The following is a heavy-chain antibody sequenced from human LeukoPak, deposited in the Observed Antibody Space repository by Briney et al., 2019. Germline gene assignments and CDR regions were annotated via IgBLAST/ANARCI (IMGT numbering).Heavy chain of an antibody. CDR1: GFTISDRH. V-gene: IGHV3-53*01. D-gene: IGHD2-2*01. J-gene: IGHJ4*02. CDR3: ARGVTQTGYAPDY. Sequence: PGGSLRLSCAASGFTISDRHMNWFRQAPGMGLEWVSVIHTAGRTYYADSVKGRFTISRDNSKNTVYLQMQSLRADDTAVYYCARGVTQTGYAPDYWGQGTLVTVSS. CDR2: IHTAGRT.